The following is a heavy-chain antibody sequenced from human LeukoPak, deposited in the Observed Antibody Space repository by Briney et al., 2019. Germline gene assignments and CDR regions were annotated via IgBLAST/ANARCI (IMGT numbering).Heavy chain of an antibody. CDR3: ARDKVVAATKFDY. D-gene: IGHD1-26*01. Sequence: GGSLRLSCAASGFTFSSYWMSWVRQAPGKGLEWVANIKQDGSEKYYVDSVKGRFTISRDNAKNSLYLQMNSLRAEDTAVYYCARDKVVAATKFDYWGQGTLVTVSS. V-gene: IGHV3-7*01. J-gene: IGHJ4*01. CDR2: IKQDGSEK. CDR1: GFTFSSYW.